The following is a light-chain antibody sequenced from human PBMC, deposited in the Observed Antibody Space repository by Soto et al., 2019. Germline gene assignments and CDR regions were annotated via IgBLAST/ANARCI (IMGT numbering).Light chain of an antibody. CDR1: QDISNY. V-gene: IGKV1-27*01. CDR2: GAS. J-gene: IGKJ1*01. CDR3: QKYNSAPWT. Sequence: DIQLTQSPSSLSASVGDRVTITCRASQDISNYLDWYQQKPGKVPNLLMYGASALRSGVPSWFSGSGSGTGFTLTISSLQPEDVATYYCQKYNSAPWTFGQGTKVEIK.